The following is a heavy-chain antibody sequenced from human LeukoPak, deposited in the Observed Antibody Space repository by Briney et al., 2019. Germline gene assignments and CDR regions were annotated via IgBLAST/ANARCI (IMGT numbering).Heavy chain of an antibody. CDR1: GFTFSTYA. J-gene: IGHJ4*02. CDR3: ARAYCGGDCYSFLGSDY. Sequence: PGRSLRLSCAASGFTFSTYAMHWVRQAPGKGLEWVAVIWYGGSNKYYADSVKGRFTISRDNSKNTLYLQMNSLRAEDTAVYYCARAYCGGDCYSFLGSDYWGQGTLVTVSS. V-gene: IGHV3-33*08. CDR2: IWYGGSNK. D-gene: IGHD2-21*02.